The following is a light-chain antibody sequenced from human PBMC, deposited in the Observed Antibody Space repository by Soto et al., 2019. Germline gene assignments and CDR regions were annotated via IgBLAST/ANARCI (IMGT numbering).Light chain of an antibody. CDR2: GAS. Sequence: EILLTQYPATLSLSPGERVTPSCGASQSVSSNLAWYQQKPGQAPRLLIYGASTRATGFPARFSGSGSGTEFTLTISSLKSEDFAVYYCQQYNNWHPITFGHGTRLEIK. V-gene: IGKV3-15*01. CDR1: QSVSSN. J-gene: IGKJ5*01. CDR3: QQYNNWHPIT.